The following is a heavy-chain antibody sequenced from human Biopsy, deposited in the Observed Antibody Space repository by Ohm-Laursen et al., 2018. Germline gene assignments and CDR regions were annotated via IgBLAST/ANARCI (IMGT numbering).Heavy chain of an antibody. V-gene: IGHV3-9*01. D-gene: IGHD1-1*01. CDR2: ISWHSGSR. CDR1: GFTFDDYA. Sequence: LSLTCAASGFTFDDYAMHWVRQAPGKGLEWVSGISWHSGSRGYADSVKGRFTISRDNAKKLLYLQMNSLRAEDTALYYRAKDVRVKVQLDGMDVWGQGTTVTVSS. J-gene: IGHJ6*02. CDR3: AKDVRVKVQLDGMDV.